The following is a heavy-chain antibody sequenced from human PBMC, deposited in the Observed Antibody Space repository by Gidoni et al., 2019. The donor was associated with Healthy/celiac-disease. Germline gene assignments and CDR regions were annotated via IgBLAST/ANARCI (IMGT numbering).Heavy chain of an antibody. V-gene: IGHV1-69*01. CDR3: ARGPYSSGWGSYYGMDV. CDR2: ISPIFGTA. D-gene: IGHD6-19*01. Sequence: QVQLVQSGAEVKKPGSSVKVSCKASGRPLSSYAISWVRQAPGQGVEWMGGISPIFGTANYAQKFQGRVTITADESTSTAYMELSSLRSEDTAVYYCARGPYSSGWGSYYGMDVWGQGTTVTVSS. CDR1: GRPLSSYA. J-gene: IGHJ6*02.